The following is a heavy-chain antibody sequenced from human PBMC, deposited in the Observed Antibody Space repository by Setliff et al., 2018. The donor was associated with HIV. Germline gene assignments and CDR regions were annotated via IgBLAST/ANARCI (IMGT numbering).Heavy chain of an antibody. J-gene: IGHJ3*02. CDR1: GYTFTSYY. CDR2: INPSGGST. CDR3: ARVRPKNQYYNFWSGYFGAFDI. D-gene: IGHD3-3*01. V-gene: IGHV1-46*01. Sequence: GASVKVSCKASGYTFTSYYMHWVRQAPGQGLEWMGIINPSGGSTSYAQKFQGRVTMTRDTSTSTVYMELSSLRSEDTAVYYCARVRPKNQYYNFWSGYFGAFDIWGQGTMVTVSS.